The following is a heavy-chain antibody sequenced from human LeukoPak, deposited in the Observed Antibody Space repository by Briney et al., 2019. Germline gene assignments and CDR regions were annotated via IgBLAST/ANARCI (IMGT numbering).Heavy chain of an antibody. Sequence: ASVKVSCKASGYTFTGYYMHWVRQAPGQGLEWMGWINPNSGGTNYAQKFQGRVTMTRDTSISTAYMELSRLRSDDTAVYYCARGGTYGYSSGWNYYYYGMDVWGQGTTVTVSS. CDR1: GYTFTGYY. J-gene: IGHJ6*02. D-gene: IGHD6-19*01. CDR2: INPNSGGT. CDR3: ARGGTYGYSSGWNYYYYGMDV. V-gene: IGHV1-2*02.